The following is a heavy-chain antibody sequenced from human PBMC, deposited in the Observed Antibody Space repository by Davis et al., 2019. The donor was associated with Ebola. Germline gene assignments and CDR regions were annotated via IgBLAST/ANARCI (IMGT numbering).Heavy chain of an antibody. V-gene: IGHV4-39*07. CDR2: IYYSGST. Sequence: PSETLSLTCTVSGGSISSSSYYWGWIRQPPGKGLEWIGSIYYSGSTNYNPSLKSRVTISVDTSKNQFSLKLSSVTAADTAVYYCARVVGPLTRFDPWGQGTLVTVSS. CDR3: ARVVGPLTRFDP. D-gene: IGHD1-26*01. CDR1: GGSISSSSYY. J-gene: IGHJ5*02.